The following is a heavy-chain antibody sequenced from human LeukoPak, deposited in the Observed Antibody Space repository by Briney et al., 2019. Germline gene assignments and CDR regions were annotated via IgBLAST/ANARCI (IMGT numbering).Heavy chain of an antibody. CDR3: ARTYFDWLLSDYYYYMDV. Sequence: SETLSLTCTVSGGSIGSHYWTWIRQTPGKGLEWIGYVYDIGSTKYNPSLKSRATISVDTSKNQFSLKLSSVTAADTAVYYCARTYFDWLLSDYYYYMDVWGKGTTVTISS. J-gene: IGHJ6*03. V-gene: IGHV4-59*08. CDR2: VYDIGST. D-gene: IGHD3-9*01. CDR1: GGSIGSHY.